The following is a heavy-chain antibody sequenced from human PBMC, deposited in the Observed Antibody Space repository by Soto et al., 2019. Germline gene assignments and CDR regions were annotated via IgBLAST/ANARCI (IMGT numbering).Heavy chain of an antibody. CDR1: CYTLTHSG. Sequence: GSSVKVSSKAPCYTLTHSGMGWVRQAPGQGREWMGWISAYNGNTNYAQKLQGRVTMTTDTSTSTAYMELRSLRSDDTAVYYCARVNGITMVRGVIIGKWFDPWGQGTLVTVSS. D-gene: IGHD3-10*01. J-gene: IGHJ5*02. CDR3: ARVNGITMVRGVIIGKWFDP. V-gene: IGHV1-18*01. CDR2: ISAYNGNT.